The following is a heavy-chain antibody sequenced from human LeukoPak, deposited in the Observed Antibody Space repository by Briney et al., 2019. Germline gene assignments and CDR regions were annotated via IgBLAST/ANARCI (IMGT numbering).Heavy chain of an antibody. CDR2: INHSGST. V-gene: IGHV4-39*07. CDR1: GGSISSSSYY. Sequence: SETLSLTCTVSGGSISSSSYYWGWIRQPPGKGLEWIGEINHSGSTNYNPSLKSRVTISVDTSKNQFSLKLSSVTAADTAVYYCAREYGPRPFDYWGQGTLVTVSS. J-gene: IGHJ4*02. CDR3: AREYGPRPFDY. D-gene: IGHD4-17*01.